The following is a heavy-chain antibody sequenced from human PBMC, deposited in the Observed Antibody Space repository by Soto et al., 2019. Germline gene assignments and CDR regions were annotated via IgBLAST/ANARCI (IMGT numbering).Heavy chain of an antibody. CDR3: ARDGRIRRPDWYFDL. D-gene: IGHD2-15*01. Sequence: GGSLRLSCAASGLTFSSYEMNWVRQAPGKGLEWVSYISRSGSTIYYADSVKGRVTISRDNAKNSLYLQMNSLRAEDTAVYYCARDGRIRRPDWYFDLWGRGTLVTVSS. CDR2: ISRSGSTI. CDR1: GLTFSSYE. V-gene: IGHV3-48*03. J-gene: IGHJ2*01.